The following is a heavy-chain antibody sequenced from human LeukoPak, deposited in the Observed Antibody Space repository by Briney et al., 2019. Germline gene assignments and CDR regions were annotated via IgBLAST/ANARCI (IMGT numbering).Heavy chain of an antibody. CDR2: ITSSGSTI. J-gene: IGHJ4*02. D-gene: IGHD3-3*01. CDR3: AGGNSVFWWGSFDY. CDR1: GLTFSDYY. Sequence: GGSLRLSCAASGLTFSDYYMSWIRQAPGKGLEWVSYITSSGSTIYYADSVKGRFTISRDNAKNSLYLQMNSLRAEDTAVYYGAGGNSVFWWGSFDYWGQGTLVTVSS. V-gene: IGHV3-11*01.